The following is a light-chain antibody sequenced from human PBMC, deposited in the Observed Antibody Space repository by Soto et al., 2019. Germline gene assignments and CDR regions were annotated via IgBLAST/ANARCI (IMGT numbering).Light chain of an antibody. CDR3: QQYYSTHPLT. V-gene: IGKV3-15*01. J-gene: IGKJ4*01. Sequence: IVMTQSPAPLSVSPGERATLSCRASQSVSSNLAWYQQKPGQAPRLLIYGASTRATGIPARFSGSGSGTDFTLTISSLQAEDVAVYYCQQYYSTHPLTFGGGTKVDI. CDR2: GAS. CDR1: QSVSSN.